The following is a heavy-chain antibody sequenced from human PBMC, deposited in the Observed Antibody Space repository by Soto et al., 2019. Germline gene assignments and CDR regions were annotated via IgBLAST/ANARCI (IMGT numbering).Heavy chain of an antibody. J-gene: IGHJ5*02. CDR2: INHSGSN. V-gene: IGHV4-34*01. D-gene: IGHD3-3*01. CDR3: ARGYPYYDFWSGKGARNWFDP. CDR1: GGSFSGYY. Sequence: PSATLSLTCAVYGGSFSGYYWSWIRQPPGKGLEWIGEINHSGSNNYNPSLKSRVTISVDTSKNQFSLKLSSVTAADTAVYYCARGYPYYDFWSGKGARNWFDPWGQGTLVTVSS.